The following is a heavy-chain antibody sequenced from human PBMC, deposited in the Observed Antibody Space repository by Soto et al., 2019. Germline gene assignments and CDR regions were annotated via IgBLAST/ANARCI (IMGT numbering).Heavy chain of an antibody. CDR1: GASFSSYA. CDR3: AASDSSSWQHDY. V-gene: IGHV1-69*01. J-gene: IGHJ4*02. D-gene: IGHD6-13*01. CDR2: IIPIFETA. Sequence: QVQLVQSGAEMKKPGSSVKVSCKVSGASFSSYAISWVRQAPGEGLEWVGGIIPIFETANYAQNFQGRVTITAVESTTTAYVEVTRLRPQDTAVFYCAASDSSSWQHDYWGQGTLITVSS.